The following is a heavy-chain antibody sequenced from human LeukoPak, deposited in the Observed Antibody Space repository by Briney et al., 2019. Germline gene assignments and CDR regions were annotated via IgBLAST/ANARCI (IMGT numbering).Heavy chain of an antibody. CDR3: ARAPPYCGGDCADWYFDL. J-gene: IGHJ2*01. CDR2: ISRGGGSI. Sequence: GGSLRLSCAASGFTFSSYSMNWVRHAPGKGLEWVSSISRGGGSIYYADSLKGRFTISRDNAKNSLYLQMNSLRVEDTAVYYCARAPPYCGGDCADWYFDLWGRGTLVSVSS. D-gene: IGHD2-21*02. CDR1: GFTFSSYS. V-gene: IGHV3-21*01.